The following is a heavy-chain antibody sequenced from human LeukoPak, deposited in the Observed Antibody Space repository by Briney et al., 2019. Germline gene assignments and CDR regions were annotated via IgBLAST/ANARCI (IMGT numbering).Heavy chain of an antibody. Sequence: GGSLRLSCAASGFTLSSYWMHWVRQAPGKGLVWVSRINSDGSVTSYADSVKGRFTISKDNAKNTLTLQMNSLRAEDTAMYYCARVELTDPYFDYWGQGTLVTVSS. CDR2: INSDGSVT. CDR1: GFTLSSYW. V-gene: IGHV3-74*01. D-gene: IGHD3-9*01. CDR3: ARVELTDPYFDY. J-gene: IGHJ4*02.